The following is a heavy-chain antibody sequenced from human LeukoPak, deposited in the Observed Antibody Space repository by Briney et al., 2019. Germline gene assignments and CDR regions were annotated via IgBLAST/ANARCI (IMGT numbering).Heavy chain of an antibody. Sequence: PSETLSLTCTVSGGSISSYYWRWIRQPAGKGLEWIGPIYTSGSTNSNPSLKGRVTMSVDTSNNQFSLKLSSVTAADTAVSYCARVLGTVAGIRYWYFDLWGRGTLVTVSS. D-gene: IGHD6-19*01. V-gene: IGHV4-4*07. J-gene: IGHJ2*01. CDR1: GGSISSYY. CDR2: IYTSGST. CDR3: ARVLGTVAGIRYWYFDL.